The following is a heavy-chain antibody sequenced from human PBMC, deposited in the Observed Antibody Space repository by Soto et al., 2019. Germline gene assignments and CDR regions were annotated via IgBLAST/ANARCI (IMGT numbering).Heavy chain of an antibody. J-gene: IGHJ4*02. CDR1: GFTFSDYA. D-gene: IGHD6-19*01. CDR3: AKGGRKWLVTSDFNY. V-gene: IGHV3-30*18. Sequence: VQLVESGGGVVQPGRSLRLSCAASGFTFSDYAMHWVRQAPGKGLEWVAVVSHDGRNTHYADSVKGRFTISRDSSKKTVSLERTSLRAEDTAVYYCAKGGRKWLVTSDFNYWGQGALVTVSS. CDR2: VSHDGRNT.